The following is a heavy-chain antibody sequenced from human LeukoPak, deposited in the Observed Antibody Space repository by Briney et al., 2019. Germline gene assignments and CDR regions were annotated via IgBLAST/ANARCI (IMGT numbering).Heavy chain of an antibody. V-gene: IGHV4-30-2*01. J-gene: IGHJ4*02. CDR2: IYHSGST. Sequence: PSETLSLTCTVSGGSISSGGYYWSWIRQPPGKGLEWIGYIYHSGSTYYNPSLKSRVTISVDTSKNQFSLKLSSVTAADTAVYYCASGWESYYYDSSDLDFGYWGQGTLVTVSS. D-gene: IGHD3-22*01. CDR1: GGSISSGGYY. CDR3: ASGWESYYYDSSDLDFGY.